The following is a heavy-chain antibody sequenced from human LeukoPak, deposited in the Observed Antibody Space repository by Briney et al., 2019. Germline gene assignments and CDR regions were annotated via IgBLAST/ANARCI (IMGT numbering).Heavy chain of an antibody. CDR2: INHSGST. D-gene: IGHD7-27*01. J-gene: IGHJ6*03. Sequence: PSETLSLTCAVYGGSFSGYYWSWIRQPPGKGLEWIGEINHSGSTNYNPSLKSRVTISVDTSKNQFSLKLSSVTAADTAVYYCARRRDWGSHYYYYYMDVWGKGTTVTVSS. CDR3: ARRRDWGSHYYYYYMDV. CDR1: GGSFSGYY. V-gene: IGHV4-34*01.